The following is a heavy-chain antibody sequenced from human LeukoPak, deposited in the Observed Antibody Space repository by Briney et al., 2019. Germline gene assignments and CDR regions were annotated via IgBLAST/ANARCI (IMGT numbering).Heavy chain of an antibody. CDR3: ARDLGLELRGRGY. Sequence: PGGSLRLSCAASGFTFDDYAMHWVRHAPGKGLEWVSGISWNSGSIGYADSVKGRFTISRDNAKNSLYLQMNSLRAEDTAVYYCARDLGLELRGRGYWGQGTLVTVSS. CDR2: ISWNSGSI. D-gene: IGHD1-7*01. CDR1: GFTFDDYA. V-gene: IGHV3-9*01. J-gene: IGHJ4*02.